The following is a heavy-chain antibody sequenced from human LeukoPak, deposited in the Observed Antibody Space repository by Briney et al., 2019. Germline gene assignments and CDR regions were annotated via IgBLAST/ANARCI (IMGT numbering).Heavy chain of an antibody. CDR1: GDSLSNNY. V-gene: IGHV4-59*12. CDR3: AREGPYSYGLRRGDWFDP. Sequence: SETLSLTCTVSGDSLSNNYWSWIRQPPGKGLEWIGHIYYSGSTNYNPSLKSRVTISVDTSKNQFSLKPSSVTAADTAVYYCAREGPYSYGLRRGDWFDPWGQGTLVTVSS. D-gene: IGHD5-18*01. CDR2: IYYSGST. J-gene: IGHJ5*02.